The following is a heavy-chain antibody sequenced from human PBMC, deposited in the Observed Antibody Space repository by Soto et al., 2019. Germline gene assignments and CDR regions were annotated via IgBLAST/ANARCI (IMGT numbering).Heavy chain of an antibody. CDR1: GGSISSSSYY. J-gene: IGHJ4*02. CDR2: IYYSGST. D-gene: IGHD3-10*01. CDR3: ATLASLYGSGSYYNEPSDY. Sequence: SETLSLTCTVSGGSISSSSYYWGWIRQPPGKGLEWIGSIYYSGSTYYNPSLKSRVTISVDTSKNQFSLKLSSVTAADTAVYYCATLASLYGSGSYYNEPSDYWGQGTLVTVSS. V-gene: IGHV4-39*01.